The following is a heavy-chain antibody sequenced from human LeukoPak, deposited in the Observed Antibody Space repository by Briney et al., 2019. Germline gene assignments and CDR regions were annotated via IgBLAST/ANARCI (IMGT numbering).Heavy chain of an antibody. D-gene: IGHD2-15*01. Sequence: SETLSLTCAVYGGSFSVYDWSWIRQPPGKGLEWIGEINHSGSTNYNPSLKSRVTISVDTSKNQFSLKLNSVTAADTAVYYCARGSGYSGANYWGQGTLVTVSS. J-gene: IGHJ4*02. CDR3: ARGSGYSGANY. CDR2: INHSGST. CDR1: GGSFSVYD. V-gene: IGHV4-34*01.